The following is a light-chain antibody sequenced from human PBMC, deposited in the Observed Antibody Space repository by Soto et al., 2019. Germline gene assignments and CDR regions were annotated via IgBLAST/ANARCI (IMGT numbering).Light chain of an antibody. CDR2: GAS. CDR1: PSVSSD. Sequence: EIVKHQAPAIISITKGERATLTCRASPSVSSDLAWYQHKPGQAPRLLIYGASTRATGIPARFSGRGSGTEFTLTISSLQSVDLAVYYCQQYDNWPQTFGQGTKVDIK. CDR3: QQYDNWPQT. J-gene: IGKJ1*01. V-gene: IGKV3-15*01.